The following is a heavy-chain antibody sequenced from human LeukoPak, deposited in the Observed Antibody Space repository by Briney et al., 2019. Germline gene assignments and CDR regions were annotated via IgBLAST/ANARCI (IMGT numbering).Heavy chain of an antibody. V-gene: IGHV4-34*01. Sequence: SETLSLTCAVYGGSFSGYYWSWIRQPPGKGLEWIGSIYYSGSTYYNPSLKSRVTISVDTSKNQFSLKLSSVTAADTAVYYCARDYYDSSASYVYYYYMDVWGKGTTVTVSS. CDR2: IYYSGST. J-gene: IGHJ6*03. CDR1: GGSFSGYY. CDR3: ARDYYDSSASYVYYYYMDV. D-gene: IGHD3-22*01.